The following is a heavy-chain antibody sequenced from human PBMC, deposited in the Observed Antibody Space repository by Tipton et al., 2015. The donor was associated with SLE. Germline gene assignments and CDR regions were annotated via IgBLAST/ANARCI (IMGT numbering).Heavy chain of an antibody. J-gene: IGHJ4*02. D-gene: IGHD6-13*01. Sequence: QLVQSGGGLVRPGGSLRLSCAASGFALSDHYMSWIRQAPGKGLEWISYISSSGVTTYYADSVQGRFTISRDNAKNSLSLQMNSLRAEDTALYYCTRDRGSSWFFFDYWGQGTLVTVSS. CDR2: ISSSGVTT. CDR1: GFALSDHY. V-gene: IGHV3-11*01. CDR3: TRDRGSSWFFFDY.